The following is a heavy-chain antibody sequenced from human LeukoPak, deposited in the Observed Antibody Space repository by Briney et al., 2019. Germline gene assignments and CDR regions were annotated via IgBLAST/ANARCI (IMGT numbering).Heavy chain of an antibody. Sequence: SETLSLTCTVSGGSISSYYWSWIRQPPGKGLEWIGYIYYSGSTNYNPSPKSRVTISVDTSKNQFSLKLSSVTAADTAVYYCARDQILVTGGFDPWGQGTLVTVSS. V-gene: IGHV4-59*01. J-gene: IGHJ5*02. CDR3: ARDQILVTGGFDP. CDR2: IYYSGST. D-gene: IGHD2-15*01. CDR1: GGSISSYY.